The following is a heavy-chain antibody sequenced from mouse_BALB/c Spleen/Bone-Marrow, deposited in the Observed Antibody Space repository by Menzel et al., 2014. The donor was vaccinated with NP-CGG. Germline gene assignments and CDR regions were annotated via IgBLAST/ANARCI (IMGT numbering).Heavy chain of an antibody. D-gene: IGHD2-14*01. V-gene: IGHV5-17*02. Sequence: DVMLVESGGDLVQPGGSRKLSCAASGFTFSAFGMHWVRQAPERGLEWVAYIISGSNTIYYSDKVKGRFTISRDNPKNTLFLQMTSLRSEDTAMYYCARSRYDVGWFAYWGQGTLVTVSA. CDR1: GFTFSAFG. CDR2: IISGSNTI. J-gene: IGHJ3*01. CDR3: ARSRYDVGWFAY.